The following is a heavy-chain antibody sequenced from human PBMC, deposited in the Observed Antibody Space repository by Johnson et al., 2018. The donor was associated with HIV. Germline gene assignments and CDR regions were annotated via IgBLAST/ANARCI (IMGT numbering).Heavy chain of an antibody. CDR1: GFTFSSYA. CDR2: ISYDGSNK. CDR3: AKGSGYCSSSSCYGDAFDI. J-gene: IGHJ3*02. Sequence: QMMLVESGGGVVQPGRSLRLSCAASGFTFSSYAMHWVRQAPGKGLEWVAVISYDGSNKYYADSVKGRFTISRDNSKNTLYLQMNRLRAEDTAVYYCAKGSGYCSSSSCYGDAFDIWGQGTMVTVAS. D-gene: IGHD2-2*01. V-gene: IGHV3-30-3*01.